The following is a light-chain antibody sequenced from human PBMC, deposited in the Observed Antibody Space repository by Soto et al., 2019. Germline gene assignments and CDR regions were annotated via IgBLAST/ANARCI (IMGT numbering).Light chain of an antibody. CDR2: WAS. V-gene: IGKV4-1*01. CDR3: QQYYSNSYT. Sequence: DIVMTQSPDSLAVSLGERATINCKSSQSVSYTSGGKNYLAWYQQKPVQPPQLLISWASTRESGVPDRFSGSGSGTDFTLTISSLQAEDVAVYYCQQYYSNSYTFGQGTKLEIK. CDR1: QSVSYTSGGKNY. J-gene: IGKJ2*01.